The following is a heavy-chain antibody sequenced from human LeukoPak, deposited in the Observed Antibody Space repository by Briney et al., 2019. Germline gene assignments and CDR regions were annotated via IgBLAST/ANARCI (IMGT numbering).Heavy chain of an antibody. J-gene: IGHJ3*02. V-gene: IGHV3-23*01. CDR3: AKGFYILSDAFDI. Sequence: GGSLRLSRAASGFTFSSYAMSWVRQAPGKGLEWVSAISGSGGSTYYADSVKGRFTISRDNSKNTLYLQMNSLRAEDTAVYYCAKGFYILSDAFDIWGQGTMVTVSS. D-gene: IGHD2-15*01. CDR2: ISGSGGST. CDR1: GFTFSSYA.